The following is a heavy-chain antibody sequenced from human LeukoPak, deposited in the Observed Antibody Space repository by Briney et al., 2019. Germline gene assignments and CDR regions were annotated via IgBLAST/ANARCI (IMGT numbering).Heavy chain of an antibody. CDR2: INPSGGST. D-gene: IGHD3-22*01. CDR1: GYTFTSYY. J-gene: IGHJ6*02. Sequence: ASVKVSCKASGYTFTSYYMHWVRQAPGQGLEWMGIINPSGGSTSYAQKFQGRVTITADKSTSTAYMELSSLRSEDTAVYYCARGYYYDSSGYQYYYYGMDVWGQGTTVTVSS. CDR3: ARGYYYDSSGYQYYYYGMDV. V-gene: IGHV1-46*01.